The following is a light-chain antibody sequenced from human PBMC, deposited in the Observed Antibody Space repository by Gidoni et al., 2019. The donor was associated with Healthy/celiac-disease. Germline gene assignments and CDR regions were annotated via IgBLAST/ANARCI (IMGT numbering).Light chain of an antibody. J-gene: IGKJ4*01. V-gene: IGKV1-33*01. CDR1: QDISNY. CDR2: DAS. Sequence: DIQMTQSPSSLSASVGDRVTITCQASQDISNYLKWYQQKPGKAPKLLIYDASNLETGVPSRFSGSGSGTDFTFTISSLQPEDIATYYCQQYDNLPRLTFXGXTKVEIK. CDR3: QQYDNLPRLT.